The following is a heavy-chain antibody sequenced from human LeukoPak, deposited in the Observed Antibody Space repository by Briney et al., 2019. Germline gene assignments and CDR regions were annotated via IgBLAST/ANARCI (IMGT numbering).Heavy chain of an antibody. J-gene: IGHJ6*03. CDR2: IYYSGST. D-gene: IGHD1-26*01. V-gene: IGHV4-59*01. CDR3: ARGGGLGAYYYYMDV. Sequence: SETLSLTCTVTGDSISSYYWSWIRQPPGKGLEWIGYIYYSGSTNYNPSLKSRVTISVDTSKNQFSLKLRSVTAADTAVYYCARGGGLGAYYYYMDVWGKGTTVTISS. CDR1: GDSISSYY.